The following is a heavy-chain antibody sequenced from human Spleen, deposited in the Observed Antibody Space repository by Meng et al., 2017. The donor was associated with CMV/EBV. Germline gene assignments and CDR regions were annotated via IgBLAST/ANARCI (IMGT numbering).Heavy chain of an antibody. CDR2: IYYSGST. CDR1: GSSISSGDYY. J-gene: IGHJ5*02. CDR3: ARSDLAAAGYNWFDP. Sequence: QLPLLVPGQGSVKPSETLPSPGTVSGSSISSGDYYWSWIRQPPGKGLEWIGYIYYSGSTYYNPSLKSRVTISVDTSKNQFSLKLSSVTAADTAVYYCARSDLAAAGYNWFDPWGQGTLVTVSS. V-gene: IGHV4-30-4*08. D-gene: IGHD6-13*01.